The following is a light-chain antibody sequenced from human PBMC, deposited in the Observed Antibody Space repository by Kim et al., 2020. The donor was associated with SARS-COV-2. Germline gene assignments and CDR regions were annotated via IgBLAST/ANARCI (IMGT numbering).Light chain of an antibody. V-gene: IGLV2-14*03. Sequence: LTQPASVSGSPGQSITISCIGTSSDVGAYNSVSWYEQYPGEVPKLMIYDVTNRPSGVSDRFSGSKSGNTASLTISGLQTEDEADYYCSSPTRSKTVLFGGGTKVTVL. CDR2: DVT. CDR1: SSDVGAYNS. CDR3: SSPTRSKTVL. J-gene: IGLJ2*01.